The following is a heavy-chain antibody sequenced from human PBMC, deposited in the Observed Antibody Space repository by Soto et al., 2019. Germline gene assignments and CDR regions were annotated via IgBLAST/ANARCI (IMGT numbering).Heavy chain of an antibody. D-gene: IGHD3-22*01. V-gene: IGHV3-30-3*01. Sequence: GGSLRLSCAASGFTFSSYAMHWVRQAPGKGLEWVAVISYDGSNKYYADSVKGRFTISRDNSKNTLYLQMNSLRAEDTAVYYCARESTDYYDSSGYYLYFDYWGQGTLVTVSS. CDR1: GFTFSSYA. J-gene: IGHJ4*02. CDR2: ISYDGSNK. CDR3: ARESTDYYDSSGYYLYFDY.